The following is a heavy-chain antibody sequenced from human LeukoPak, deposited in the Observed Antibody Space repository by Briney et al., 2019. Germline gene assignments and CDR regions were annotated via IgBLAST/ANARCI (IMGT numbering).Heavy chain of an antibody. CDR1: GGSMSSYY. V-gene: IGHV4-59*01. Sequence: PSETLSLTCTVSGGSMSSYYWSWIRQPPGRGLEWIGCAFYTGSTNYNPSLKSRVTISIDTSKSQFSLRLTSVTAADTAIYYCASLSHCSTSSCFDYWGRGTLVTVSS. CDR2: AFYTGST. D-gene: IGHD2-2*01. J-gene: IGHJ4*02. CDR3: ASLSHCSTSSCFDY.